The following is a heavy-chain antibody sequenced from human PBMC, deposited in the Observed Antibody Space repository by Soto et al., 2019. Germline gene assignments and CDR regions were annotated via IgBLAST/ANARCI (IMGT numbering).Heavy chain of an antibody. CDR1: GFTFNSYA. D-gene: IGHD6-25*01. CDR2: ISGSGGTT. Sequence: EVQLLESGGGLVQPGMSLRLSCAASGFTFNSYAMSWVRQAPGKGLEWVSAISGSGGTTYYAASVKGRFTISRDNSKNTLFLQMNSLRAEDTAVYFCAKFFVETGGSSGWPWTFHYWGQGTLVTVSS. J-gene: IGHJ4*02. V-gene: IGHV3-23*01. CDR3: AKFFVETGGSSGWPWTFHY.